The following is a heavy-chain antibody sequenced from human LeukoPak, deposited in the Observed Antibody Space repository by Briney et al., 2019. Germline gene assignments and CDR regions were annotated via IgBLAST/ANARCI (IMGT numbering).Heavy chain of an antibody. V-gene: IGHV3-66*01. CDR3: ARGWLQPDDAFDI. D-gene: IGHD5-24*01. CDR1: GFTVSSNY. J-gene: IGHJ3*02. Sequence: GGSLRLSCAASGFTVSSNYMSWVRQAPGKGLEWVSVIYSGGSTYYADSVKGRFAISRDNSKNTLYLQMNILRAEDTAVYYCARGWLQPDDAFDIWGQGTMVTVSS. CDR2: IYSGGST.